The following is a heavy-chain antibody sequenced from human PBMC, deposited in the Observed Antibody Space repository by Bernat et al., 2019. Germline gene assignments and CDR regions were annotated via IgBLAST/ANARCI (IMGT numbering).Heavy chain of an antibody. CDR3: ARADYDFWEGMDV. J-gene: IGHJ6*02. CDR1: GFTLSRYS. CDR2: ITSSSRII. Sequence: EVQLVESGGGLVQPGGSLRLSCAVSGFTLSRYSMNWVRQAPGKGLEWVSYITSSSRIIYYADSVKGRFTISRDNAKNSLYLQMNGLRAGDTAVYYCARADYDFWEGMDVWGQGTMVTVSS. V-gene: IGHV3-48*01. D-gene: IGHD3-3*01.